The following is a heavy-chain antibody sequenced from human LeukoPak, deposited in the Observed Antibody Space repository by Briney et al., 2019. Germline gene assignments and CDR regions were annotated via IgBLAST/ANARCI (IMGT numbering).Heavy chain of an antibody. J-gene: IGHJ4*02. V-gene: IGHV3-23*01. CDR1: GFTFSSYA. D-gene: IGHD3-3*01. CDR3: AKDEYYDFWSGYDD. Sequence: GGSLRLSCAASGFTFSSYAMSWVRQAPGKGLELVSAISGSGGSTYYADSVKGRFTISRDNSKNTLYLQMNSLRAEDTAVYYCAKDEYYDFWSGYDDWGQGTLVTVSS. CDR2: ISGSGGST.